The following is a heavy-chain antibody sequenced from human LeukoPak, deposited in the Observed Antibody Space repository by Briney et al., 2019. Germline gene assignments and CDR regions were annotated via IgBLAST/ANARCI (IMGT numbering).Heavy chain of an antibody. V-gene: IGHV4-4*07. CDR2: IYTSGST. D-gene: IGHD1-26*01. CDR3: AREDAKRYSGSYLDY. CDR1: GGSISTYY. Sequence: SETLSLTCTVSGGSISTYYWSWIRQPAGKGLEWIGRIYTSGSTNYNPSLKSRLTMSVDTSKNQFSLKVTSVTAADTAVYYCAREDAKRYSGSYLDYWGQGTLVTVSS. J-gene: IGHJ4*02.